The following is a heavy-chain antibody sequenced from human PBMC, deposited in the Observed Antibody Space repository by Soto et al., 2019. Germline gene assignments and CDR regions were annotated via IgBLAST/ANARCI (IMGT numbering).Heavy chain of an antibody. CDR2: ISGSGGST. Sequence: GGSLRLSCAASGFTFSSYAMSWVRQAPGKGLEWVSAISGSGGSTYYADSVKGRFTISRDNSKNTLYLQMNSLRAEDTAVYYCTPTTVTTWWFDPWGQGTLVTVS. CDR3: TPTTVTTWWFDP. D-gene: IGHD4-4*01. CDR1: GFTFSSYA. V-gene: IGHV3-23*01. J-gene: IGHJ5*02.